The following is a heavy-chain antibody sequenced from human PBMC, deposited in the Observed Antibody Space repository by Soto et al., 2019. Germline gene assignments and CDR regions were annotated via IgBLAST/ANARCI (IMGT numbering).Heavy chain of an antibody. CDR2: INPSGGST. D-gene: IGHD3-9*01. J-gene: IGHJ5*02. Sequence: ASVKVSCKASGYTFTSYYMHWVRQAPGQGLEWMGIINPSGGSTSYAQKFQGRVTMTRDTSTSTVYMELSSLRSEDTAVYYCADDILTGYGRENWFDPWGQGTLVTVSS. CDR3: ADDILTGYGRENWFDP. CDR1: GYTFTSYY. V-gene: IGHV1-46*01.